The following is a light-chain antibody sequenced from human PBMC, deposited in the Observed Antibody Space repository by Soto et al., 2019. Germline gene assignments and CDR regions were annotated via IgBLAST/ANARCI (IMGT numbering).Light chain of an antibody. CDR3: QQRSNWPPIT. V-gene: IGKV3-11*01. CDR1: QSVSSY. CDR2: DAS. Sequence: EIVLTHSPATLSLSPGERATLSFRASQSVSSYLAWYQQKPVQAPRLLIYDASNRATGIPARFSGSGSGTDFTLTISSLEHEDFAAYYCQQRSNWPPITFGQGTRLEIK. J-gene: IGKJ5*01.